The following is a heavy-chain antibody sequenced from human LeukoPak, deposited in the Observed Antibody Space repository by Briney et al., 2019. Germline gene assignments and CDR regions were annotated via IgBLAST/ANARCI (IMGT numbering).Heavy chain of an antibody. V-gene: IGHV3-23*01. CDR2: ISGSGGST. Sequence: GGSLRLSCVASGFTFSSYAMSWVRRAPGKGLEWVSGISGSGGSTYYADSVKGRFTIFRDNSKNTLYLQMNSLRAEDTAVYHCANGWSPDYWGRGTLVTVSS. CDR1: GFTFSSYA. J-gene: IGHJ4*02. CDR3: ANGWSPDY. D-gene: IGHD2-15*01.